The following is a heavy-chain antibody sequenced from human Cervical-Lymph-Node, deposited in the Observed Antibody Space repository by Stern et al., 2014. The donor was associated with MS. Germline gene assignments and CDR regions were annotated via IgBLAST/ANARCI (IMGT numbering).Heavy chain of an antibody. D-gene: IGHD6-19*01. CDR3: AREVAGHRLGMMDV. J-gene: IGHJ6*02. Sequence: HVQLVQSGAEVKKPGASVKVSCQASGYTFISYYMHWVRQAPGQGLEWMGIINPSGGSTSYAQKFQGRVTMTRDTSTSTVYMELRSLRSDDTAVYYCAREVAGHRLGMMDVWGQGTTVTVSS. CDR2: INPSGGST. V-gene: IGHV1-46*01. CDR1: GYTFISYY.